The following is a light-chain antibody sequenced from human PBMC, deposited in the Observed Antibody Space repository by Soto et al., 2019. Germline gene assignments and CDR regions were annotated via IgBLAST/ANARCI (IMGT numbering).Light chain of an antibody. CDR1: QRISSY. V-gene: IGKV1-33*01. CDR2: AAS. CDR3: QQYENLPT. J-gene: IGKJ5*01. Sequence: IQMTQSPSSLSASVGDRVAIGFRASQRISSYLNWYQQKPGKAPRLLIYAASTLQSGVPSGFSGSGSATDFTFTISRLQPEDIATYYCQQYENLPTFGQGTRLEIK.